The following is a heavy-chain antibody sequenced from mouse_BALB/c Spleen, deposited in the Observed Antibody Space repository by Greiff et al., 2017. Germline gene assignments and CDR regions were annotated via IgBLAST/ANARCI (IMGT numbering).Heavy chain of an antibody. J-gene: IGHJ2*01. CDR1: GFNIKDTY. CDR3: ARSRSTMITTDY. D-gene: IGHD2-4*01. CDR2: IDPANGNT. Sequence: EVQLQQSGAELVKPGASVKLSCTASGFNIKDTYMHWVKQRPEQGLEWIGRIDPANGNTKYDPKFQGKATITADTSSNTAYLQLSSLTSEDTAVYYCARSRSTMITTDYWGQGTTLTVSS. V-gene: IGHV14-3*02.